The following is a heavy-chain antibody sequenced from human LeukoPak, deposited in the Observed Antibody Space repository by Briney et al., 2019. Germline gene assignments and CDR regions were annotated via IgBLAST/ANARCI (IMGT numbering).Heavy chain of an antibody. J-gene: IGHJ4*02. Sequence: SEPLSLLCSVWGLPIRCHYWLGLRQPAGKGLEWIGRMYSNGNGNYSPSLQSRVTMSVDTSKNQFSLRLTSVTAADTALYYCARDESRSGYSFDYWGQGTQVTVSS. CDR1: GLPIRCHY. V-gene: IGHV4-4*07. CDR2: MYSNGNG. CDR3: ARDESRSGYSFDY. D-gene: IGHD3-3*01.